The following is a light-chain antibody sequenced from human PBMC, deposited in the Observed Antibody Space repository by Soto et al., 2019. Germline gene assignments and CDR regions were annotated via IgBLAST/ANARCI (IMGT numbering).Light chain of an antibody. Sequence: SYELTQLPSVSVAPGQTARITCGGNNIGSESVHWYQQRPGQAPVLVVYDDSDRPSGIPERFSGSNSGNTATLTISRVEAGDEADYYCQVWDSSSDHYVFGTGTKVTV. V-gene: IGLV3-21*02. CDR3: QVWDSSSDHYV. J-gene: IGLJ1*01. CDR2: DDS. CDR1: NIGSES.